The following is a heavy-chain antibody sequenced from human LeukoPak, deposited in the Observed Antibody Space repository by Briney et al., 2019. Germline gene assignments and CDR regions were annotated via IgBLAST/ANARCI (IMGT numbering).Heavy chain of an antibody. D-gene: IGHD6-13*01. CDR2: ISGSGGST. Sequence: GGSLRLSCAASGFTFSSYAMSWVRQAPGKGLEWVSAISGSGGSTYYADSVKGRFTISRDNSKNTLYLQMNSLRAEDTAVYYCAKGRRGYSSSWYKGYYFDYWGQGTLVTVSS. CDR3: AKGRRGYSSSWYKGYYFDY. J-gene: IGHJ4*02. CDR1: GFTFSSYA. V-gene: IGHV3-23*01.